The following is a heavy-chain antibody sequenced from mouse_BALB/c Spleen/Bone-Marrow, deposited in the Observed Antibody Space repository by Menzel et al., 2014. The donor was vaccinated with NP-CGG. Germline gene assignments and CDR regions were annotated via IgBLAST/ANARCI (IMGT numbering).Heavy chain of an antibody. J-gene: IGHJ4*01. CDR2: IDPANGNT. V-gene: IGHV14-3*02. Sequence: EVQVVESGAELVKPGASVKLSCTASGFNIKDTYIHWVKQRPEQGLEWIGRIDPANGNTKYDPKFQGKATITADTSSNTAYLQLSSLTSEDTAVYYCARWEYYAMDYWGQGTSVTVSS. CDR1: GFNIKDTY. CDR3: ARWEYYAMDY. D-gene: IGHD4-1*01.